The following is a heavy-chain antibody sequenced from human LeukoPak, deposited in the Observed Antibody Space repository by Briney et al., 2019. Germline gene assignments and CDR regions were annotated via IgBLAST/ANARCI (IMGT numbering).Heavy chain of an antibody. CDR1: GYSFTNYW. J-gene: IGHJ3*02. Sequence: GESLKISCKGSGYSFTNYWIGWVRQMPGKGLEWMGIIYPGDSDTRYSPSFQGQVTISADKSISTAYLQWSSLKAPDTAMYYCARQPATRRGATALDIWGQGTMVTVSS. CDR3: ARQPATRRGATALDI. V-gene: IGHV5-51*01. CDR2: IYPGDSDT. D-gene: IGHD3-10*01.